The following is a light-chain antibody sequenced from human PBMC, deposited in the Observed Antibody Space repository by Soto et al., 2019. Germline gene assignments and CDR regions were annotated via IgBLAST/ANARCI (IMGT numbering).Light chain of an antibody. V-gene: IGKV1-5*01. Sequence: DIQMTQSPSTLSASAGDRVTITCRASQIISSWLAWYQQKPGKAPKLLIYDASTLQSGVPSRFSGSGSGTEFTLTISSLQPDDFATYYCQQSHSTPPTFGPGTKLEIK. CDR1: QIISSW. J-gene: IGKJ2*01. CDR3: QQSHSTPPT. CDR2: DAS.